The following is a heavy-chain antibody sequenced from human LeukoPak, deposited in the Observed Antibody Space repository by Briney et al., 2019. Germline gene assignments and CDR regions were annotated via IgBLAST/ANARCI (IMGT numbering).Heavy chain of an antibody. D-gene: IGHD6-13*01. Sequence: KPSETLSLTCTVSGGSFSSYYWSWIRQPPGKGLEWIGYIYYSGSTNYNPSLKSRVTISVDTSKNQFSLKLSSVTAADTAVYYCARVSARIAAADFDYWGQGTLSPSP. J-gene: IGHJ4*02. CDR2: IYYSGST. CDR3: ARVSARIAAADFDY. CDR1: GGSFSSYY. V-gene: IGHV4-59*01.